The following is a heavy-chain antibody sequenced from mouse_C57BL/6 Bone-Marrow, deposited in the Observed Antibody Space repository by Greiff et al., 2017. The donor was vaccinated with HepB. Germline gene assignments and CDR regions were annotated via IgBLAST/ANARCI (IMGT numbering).Heavy chain of an antibody. Sequence: EVKVVESGGDLVKPGGSLKLSCAASGFTFSSYGMSWVRQTPDKRLEWVATISSGGSYTYYPDSVKGRFTISRDNAKNTLYLQMSSLKSEDTAMYYCARQGGFAYWGQGTLVTVSA. CDR2: ISSGGSYT. CDR1: GFTFSSYG. V-gene: IGHV5-6*01. CDR3: ARQGGFAY. J-gene: IGHJ3*01.